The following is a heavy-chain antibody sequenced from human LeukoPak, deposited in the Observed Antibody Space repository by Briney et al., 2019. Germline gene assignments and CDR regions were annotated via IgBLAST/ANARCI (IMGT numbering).Heavy chain of an antibody. CDR1: GGSISSYY. CDR3: ASDPNSGNFDY. D-gene: IGHD1-26*01. Sequence: PSETLSLTCTVSGGSISSYYWSWIRQPPGKGLEWIGYIYYSGSTNYNPSLKSRVTISVDTSKNQFSLNLSSVTAADTAVYYCASDPNSGNFDYWGQGTLVTVSS. CDR2: IYYSGST. J-gene: IGHJ4*02. V-gene: IGHV4-59*12.